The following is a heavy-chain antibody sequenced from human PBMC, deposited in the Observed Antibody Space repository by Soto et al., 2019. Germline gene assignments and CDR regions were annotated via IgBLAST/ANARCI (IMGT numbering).Heavy chain of an antibody. CDR1: GGSISSGDYY. V-gene: IGHV4-30-4*01. D-gene: IGHD2-2*01. Sequence: SETLSLTCTVSGGSISSGDYYWSWIRQPPGKGLEWIGYIYYSGSTYYNPSLKSRVTISVDTSKNQLSLKLSSVTAADTAVYYCARAEIYCSSTSCYGYYFDYWGQGTLVTVSS. J-gene: IGHJ4*02. CDR2: IYYSGST. CDR3: ARAEIYCSSTSCYGYYFDY.